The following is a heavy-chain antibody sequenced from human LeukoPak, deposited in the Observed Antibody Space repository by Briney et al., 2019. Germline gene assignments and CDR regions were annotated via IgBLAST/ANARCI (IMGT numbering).Heavy chain of an antibody. Sequence: RASVKVSCKASGYTFTSYGISWVRQAPGQGLEWMGWISAYNGNTNYARRLQGRVTMTTDTSTSTAYMELRSLRSDDTAVYYCARGSRYCSGGSCYSPSGYWGQGTLVTVSS. CDR3: ARGSRYCSGGSCYSPSGY. D-gene: IGHD2-15*01. J-gene: IGHJ4*02. V-gene: IGHV1-18*01. CDR2: ISAYNGNT. CDR1: GYTFTSYG.